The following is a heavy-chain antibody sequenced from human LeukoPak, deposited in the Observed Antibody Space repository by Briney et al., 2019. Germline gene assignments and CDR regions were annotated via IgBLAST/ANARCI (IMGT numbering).Heavy chain of an antibody. CDR1: GYSFRDYN. J-gene: IGHJ5*01. Sequence: ASVKVSCKASGYSFRDYNMHWVRQAPGQGPEGMGWISPYSGDTTYAQKFQGRSTLTSDTSTNTAYMDLRRLTSDDTAIYYCARDREGLDSWGQGTLVTVSS. CDR2: ISPYSGDT. CDR3: ARDREGLDS. V-gene: IGHV1-2*02.